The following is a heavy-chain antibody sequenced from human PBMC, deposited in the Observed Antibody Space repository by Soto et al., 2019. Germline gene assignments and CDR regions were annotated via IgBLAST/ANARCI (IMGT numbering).Heavy chain of an antibody. V-gene: IGHV4-30-4*01. Sequence: SETLSLTCTVSGGSIRSGDYYWRWIRQPPGQGLEWIGYIYYSGSTYYNPSLKSRVTISVDTSKNQFSLKLSSVTAADTAVYYCARASYYDSSGYYLRGGGDAFDIWGQGTMVT. J-gene: IGHJ3*02. CDR1: GGSIRSGDYY. CDR3: ARASYYDSSGYYLRGGGDAFDI. D-gene: IGHD3-22*01. CDR2: IYYSGST.